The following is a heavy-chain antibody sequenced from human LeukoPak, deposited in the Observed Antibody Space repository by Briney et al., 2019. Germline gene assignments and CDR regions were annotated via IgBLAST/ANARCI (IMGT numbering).Heavy chain of an antibody. CDR2: IYTSGST. CDR1: GGSISSGSYY. CDR3: ARDREQQLARGWFDP. D-gene: IGHD6-13*01. V-gene: IGHV4-61*02. J-gene: IGHJ5*02. Sequence: SETLSLTCSVSGGSISSGSYYWSWIRQPAGKGLEWIGRIYTSGSTNYNPSLKSRVTISVDTSKNQFSLKLSSVTAADTAVYYCARDREQQLARGWFDPWGQGTQVTVSS.